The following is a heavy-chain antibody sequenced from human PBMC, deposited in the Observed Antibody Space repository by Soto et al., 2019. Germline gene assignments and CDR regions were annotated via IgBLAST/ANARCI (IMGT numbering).Heavy chain of an antibody. CDR3: AKSIVAAGTGYFDS. J-gene: IGHJ4*02. CDR1: GFTFSSYA. Sequence: EVQLLESGGGLVQPGGSLRLSCAASGFTFSSYAMSWVRQVPGKGLEWVSAIRGSAGSTNYADSVMGRFTISRDNSKNTLYLQMNSLRADDTAIYYCAKSIVAAGTGYFDSWGQGTLVTVSS. D-gene: IGHD6-13*01. CDR2: IRGSAGST. V-gene: IGHV3-23*01.